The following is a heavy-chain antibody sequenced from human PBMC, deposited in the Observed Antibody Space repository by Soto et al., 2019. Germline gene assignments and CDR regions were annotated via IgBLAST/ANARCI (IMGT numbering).Heavy chain of an antibody. CDR3: AKSFSSSGWYYFDY. Sequence: QVQLVESGGGVVQPGRSLGLSCAASGFTFSSYGMHWVRQAPGKGLEWVAVISYDGSNKYYSDSVKGRFTIYRDNSKNALYLQINSLSAEGRAVYYCAKSFSSSGWYYFDYWGQGTLVTVSS. V-gene: IGHV3-30*18. CDR1: GFTFSSYG. CDR2: ISYDGSNK. J-gene: IGHJ4*02. D-gene: IGHD6-19*01.